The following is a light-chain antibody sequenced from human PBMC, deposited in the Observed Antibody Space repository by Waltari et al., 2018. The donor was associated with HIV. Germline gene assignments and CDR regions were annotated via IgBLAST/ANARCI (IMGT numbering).Light chain of an antibody. Sequence: SDGLTQPPSVSVAPGQTATFPCGGSNIGTSGVHWYQQRPGQAPVLVVFDDGDRPSGIPERFSGSNSGIAATLTINRVEVGDEADYYCQVWDSSSNHPVFGGGTKLTVL. CDR1: NIGTSG. J-gene: IGLJ3*02. V-gene: IGLV3-21*02. CDR2: DDG. CDR3: QVWDSSSNHPV.